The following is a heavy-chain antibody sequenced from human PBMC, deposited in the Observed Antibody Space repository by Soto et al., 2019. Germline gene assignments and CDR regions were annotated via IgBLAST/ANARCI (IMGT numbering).Heavy chain of an antibody. J-gene: IGHJ6*02. CDR1: GYTFTSYG. V-gene: IGHV1-18*01. D-gene: IGHD3-22*01. CDR3: ARDYFYDSSGGYYYGMDV. CDR2: ISAYNGNT. Sequence: GASVKVSCKASGYTFTSYGISWVRQAPGQGLEWMGWISAYNGNTNYAQKLQGRVTMTTDTSTSTAYLELRSLRSDDTAVYYCARDYFYDSSGGYYYGMDVWGQGTTVTVS.